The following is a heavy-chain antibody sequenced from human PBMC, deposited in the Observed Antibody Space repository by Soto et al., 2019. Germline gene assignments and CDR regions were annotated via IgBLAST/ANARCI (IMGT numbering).Heavy chain of an antibody. CDR2: ISSSSTTI. V-gene: IGHV3-48*01. CDR1: GFTFSSNS. J-gene: IGHJ4*02. CDR3: ARDLGRGYCDY. Sequence: EVQLVESGGGLVQPGGSLRFSCEATGFTFSSNSMNWVLQATGKGLEWVSFISSSSTTIYQAESGRGRFTISRDNSKNSLYLQKNSLRAEDKAVYCFARDLGRGYCDYWGQGALVTVSS. D-gene: IGHD2-15*01.